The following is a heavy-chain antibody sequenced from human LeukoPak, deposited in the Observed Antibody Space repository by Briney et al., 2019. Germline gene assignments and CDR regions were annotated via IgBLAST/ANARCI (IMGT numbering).Heavy chain of an antibody. Sequence: GGSLRLSCAASGFTFSSYSMNWVRQAPGKGLEWVSSISSSTSYIYYADSVKGRFTISRDNSKNTLYLQMNSLRAEDTAVYYCARRSIGYSSSWSPPYYYYGMDVWGQGTTVTVSS. D-gene: IGHD6-13*01. J-gene: IGHJ6*02. CDR2: ISSSTSYI. V-gene: IGHV3-21*01. CDR3: ARRSIGYSSSWSPPYYYYGMDV. CDR1: GFTFSSYS.